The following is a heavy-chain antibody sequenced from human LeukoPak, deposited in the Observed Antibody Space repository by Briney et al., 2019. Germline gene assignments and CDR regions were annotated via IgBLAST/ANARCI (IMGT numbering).Heavy chain of an antibody. Sequence: GGSLRLSCAASGFTFSSYEMNWVRQAPGKGLEWVSYISSSGSTIYYADSVKGRFTISRDNAKNSLYLQMNSLRAEDTAVYYCARDYVGDYEEAVFDYWGQGTLVTVSS. CDR2: ISSSGSTI. D-gene: IGHD3-16*01. V-gene: IGHV3-48*03. CDR1: GFTFSSYE. CDR3: ARDYVGDYEEAVFDY. J-gene: IGHJ4*02.